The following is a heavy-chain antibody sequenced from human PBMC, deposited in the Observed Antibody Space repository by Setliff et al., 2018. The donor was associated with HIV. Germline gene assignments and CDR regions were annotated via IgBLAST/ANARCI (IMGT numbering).Heavy chain of an antibody. CDR1: YGSISGHY. CDR3: ARLRGSYDFSNWFDP. Sequence: SETLSLTCTVSYGSISGHYWTWIRQPPGKGLEWIGYIHHSGGTQYNPSLMSRLTMSVDSSKNQFSLSLSSVTAADTAVYYCARLRGSYDFSNWFDPWGQGTLVTVSS. D-gene: IGHD3-3*01. J-gene: IGHJ5*02. V-gene: IGHV4-59*11. CDR2: IHHSGGT.